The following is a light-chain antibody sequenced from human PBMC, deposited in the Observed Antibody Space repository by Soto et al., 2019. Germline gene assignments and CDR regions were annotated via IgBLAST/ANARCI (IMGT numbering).Light chain of an antibody. CDR1: RSDVGSYIL. J-gene: IGLJ1*01. CDR3: CSYAGSATCV. CDR2: EVS. V-gene: IGLV2-23*02. Sequence: QSVLTQPASVSGSPGQSITISCTGTRSDVGSYILVSWYQQLPGKAPKVLIYEVSKRPSGVSDRFSGSKSGNTASLTISGLQAEDEADYYCCSYAGSATCVFGTGTKVTVL.